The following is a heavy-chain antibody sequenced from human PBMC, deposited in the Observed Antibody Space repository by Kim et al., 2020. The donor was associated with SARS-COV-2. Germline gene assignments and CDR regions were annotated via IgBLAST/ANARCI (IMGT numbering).Heavy chain of an antibody. CDR1: GFTFDDYA. D-gene: IGHD5-12*01. V-gene: IGHV3-9*01. CDR2: ISWNSGSI. J-gene: IGHJ6*01. CDR3: AKERSGYETYYYYYGMDV. Sequence: GGSLRLSCAASGFTFDDYAMHWVRQAPGKGLEWVSGISWNSGSIGYADSVKGRFTISRDNAKNSLYLQMNSLRAEDTALYYCAKERSGYETYYYYYGMDV.